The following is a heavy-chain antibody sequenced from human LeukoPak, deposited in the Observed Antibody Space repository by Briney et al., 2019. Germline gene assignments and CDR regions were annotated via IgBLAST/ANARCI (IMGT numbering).Heavy chain of an antibody. CDR1: GFTSSSYA. J-gene: IGHJ4*02. CDR3: ARDRVTYYYDSSGFSN. V-gene: IGHV3-30-3*01. CDR2: ISYDGSNK. D-gene: IGHD3-22*01. Sequence: PGGSLRLSCAASGFTSSSYAMHWVRQAPGKGLEWVAVISYDGSNKYYADSVKGRFTISRDNSKNTLYLQMNSLRAEDTAVYYCARDRVTYYYDSSGFSNWGQGTLVTVSS.